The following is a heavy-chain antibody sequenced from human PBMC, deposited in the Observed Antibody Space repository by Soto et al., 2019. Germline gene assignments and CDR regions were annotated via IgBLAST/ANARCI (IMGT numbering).Heavy chain of an antibody. CDR1: GFTFSSYS. V-gene: IGHV3-30-3*01. CDR3: ARDLTVAGKGPDY. Sequence: QVQLVESGGGVVQPGRSLRLSCAASGFTFSSYSMHWVRQAPGKGLEWVAVMLNDGSNTYYADSVKGRFTISRDTSKTTLHLQMNNLRAEDTAVYYCARDLTVAGKGPDYWGQGTLVTVSS. CDR2: MLNDGSNT. D-gene: IGHD6-19*01. J-gene: IGHJ4*02.